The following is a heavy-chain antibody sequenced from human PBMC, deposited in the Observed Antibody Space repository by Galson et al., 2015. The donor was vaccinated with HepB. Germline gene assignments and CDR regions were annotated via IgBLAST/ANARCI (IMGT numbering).Heavy chain of an antibody. CDR3: ACPHHYGDYGSYWYFDL. Sequence: SVKVSCKASGYTFTGYYMHWVRQAPGQGLEWMGWINPNSGGTNYAQKFQGRVTMTRDTSISTAYMELSRLRSDDTAVYYCACPHHYGDYGSYWYFDLWGRGTLVTVSS. V-gene: IGHV1-2*02. CDR2: INPNSGGT. J-gene: IGHJ2*01. D-gene: IGHD4-17*01. CDR1: GYTFTGYY.